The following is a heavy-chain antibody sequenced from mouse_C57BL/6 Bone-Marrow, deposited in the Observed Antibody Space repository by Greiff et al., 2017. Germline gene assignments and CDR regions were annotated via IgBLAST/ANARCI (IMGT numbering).Heavy chain of an antibody. J-gene: IGHJ2*01. CDR1: GFTFSSYG. V-gene: IGHV5-6*01. CDR2: ISSGGSYT. Sequence: EVQVVESGGDLVKPGGSLKLSCAASGFTFSSYGMSWVRQTPDKRLEWVATISSGGSYTYSPDSVKGRFTISRDNAKNTLYLQMSTLKSEDTAMYYCARRLLRYYFDYWGQGTTLTVSS. D-gene: IGHD1-1*01. CDR3: ARRLLRYYFDY.